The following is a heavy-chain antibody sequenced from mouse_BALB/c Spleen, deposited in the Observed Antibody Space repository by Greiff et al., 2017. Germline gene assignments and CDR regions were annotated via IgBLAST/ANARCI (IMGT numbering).Heavy chain of an antibody. CDR3: ARDRGSTMTTTGFAY. D-gene: IGHD2-4*01. CDR1: GFSLTGYG. Sequence: VKLMESGPGLVAPSQSLSITCTVSGFSLTGYGVNWVRQPPGKGLEWLGMIWGDGSTDYNSALKSRLSISKDNSKSQVFLKMNSLQTDDTARYYCARDRGSTMTTTGFAYWGQGTLVTVSA. J-gene: IGHJ3*01. CDR2: IWGDGST. V-gene: IGHV2-6-7*01.